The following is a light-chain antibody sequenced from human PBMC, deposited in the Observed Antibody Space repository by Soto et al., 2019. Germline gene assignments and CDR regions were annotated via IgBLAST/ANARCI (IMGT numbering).Light chain of an antibody. CDR3: GTWDSSLSAAV. J-gene: IGLJ3*02. CDR2: DDN. CDR1: RSNIGNNY. Sequence: QSVLTQPPSVSAAPGQKVTISCSGSRSNIGNNYVSWYQQLPGTAPKVLIYDDNKRPSGIPDRFSGSKSGTSATLGITGLQTGDEADYYCGTWDSSLSAAVFGGGTKLTVL. V-gene: IGLV1-51*01.